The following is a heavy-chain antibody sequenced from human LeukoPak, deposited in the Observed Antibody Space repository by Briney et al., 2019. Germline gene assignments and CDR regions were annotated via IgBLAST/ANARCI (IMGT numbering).Heavy chain of an antibody. V-gene: IGHV3-69-1*01. CDR1: GFTFSDYD. Sequence: PGGSLRLSCSASGFTFSDYDMNWVRQAPGKGLEWVSSISGLSTHIYYVDSVKGRFTISRDNSKNTLYVQMTSLRAEDTAIYYCAKGSDYYGSVTSKKTDWGQGTLVTVSS. D-gene: IGHD3-10*01. J-gene: IGHJ4*02. CDR2: ISGLSTHI. CDR3: AKGSDYYGSVTSKKTD.